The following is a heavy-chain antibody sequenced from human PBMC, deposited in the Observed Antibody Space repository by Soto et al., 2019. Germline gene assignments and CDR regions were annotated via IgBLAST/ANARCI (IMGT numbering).Heavy chain of an antibody. CDR3: AREWLSSGWYSFDP. J-gene: IGHJ5*02. D-gene: IGHD6-19*01. CDR2: IYTSGST. V-gene: IGHV4-4*07. CDR1: GGSISSYY. Sequence: SETLSLTCTVSGGSISSYYWSWIRQPAGKGLEWIGRIYTSGSTNYNPSLKSRVTMSVDTSKNQFSLKLSSVTAADTAVYYCAREWLSSGWYSFDPWGQGTLVTVSS.